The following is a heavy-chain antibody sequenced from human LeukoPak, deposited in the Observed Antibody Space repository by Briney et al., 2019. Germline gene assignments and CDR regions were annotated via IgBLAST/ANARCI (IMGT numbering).Heavy chain of an antibody. Sequence: PAGGSLRLSCAAAGFTFSSNWMSWVRQAPGKGLEWVANIKKDGSEKYSVDFVKGRFTISRDNAKTSLYLQMISLRAEDTAVYYCARHLSGVTGYTYGRGIDYWGQGTLVTVSS. D-gene: IGHD5-18*01. CDR2: IKKDGSEK. CDR1: GFTFSSNW. J-gene: IGHJ4*02. CDR3: ARHLSGVTGYTYGRGIDY. V-gene: IGHV3-7*01.